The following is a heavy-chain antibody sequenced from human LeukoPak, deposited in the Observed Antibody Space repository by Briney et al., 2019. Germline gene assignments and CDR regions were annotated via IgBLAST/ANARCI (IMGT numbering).Heavy chain of an antibody. CDR3: ASGAYYDSSGYYDAFDI. Sequence: SETLSLTCTVSGGSISISSYYWVWIRQPPGKGLEWIGSIYYSGSTYYNPSLKSRVTISVDTSKNQFSLKLSSVTAADTAVYYCASGAYYDSSGYYDAFDIWGQGTMVTVSS. CDR1: GGSISISSYY. V-gene: IGHV4-39*07. D-gene: IGHD3-22*01. J-gene: IGHJ3*02. CDR2: IYYSGST.